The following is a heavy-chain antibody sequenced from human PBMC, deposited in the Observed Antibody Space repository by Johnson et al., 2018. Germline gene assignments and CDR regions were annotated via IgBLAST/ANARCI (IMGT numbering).Heavy chain of an antibody. CDR3: ARALLSCSGGSCYYYYYMDV. J-gene: IGHJ6*03. Sequence: QVQLVQSGGGVVQPGRSXRLSCAASGFTFSPYGMHWVRQAPGKGLEWVAVISYDGSNKYYADFVKGRFTISRDNAKNSLYLQMNSLRAEDTAVYYCARALLSCSGGSCYYYYYMDVWGKGTTVTVSS. CDR2: ISYDGSNK. V-gene: IGHV3-30*03. D-gene: IGHD2-15*01. CDR1: GFTFSPYG.